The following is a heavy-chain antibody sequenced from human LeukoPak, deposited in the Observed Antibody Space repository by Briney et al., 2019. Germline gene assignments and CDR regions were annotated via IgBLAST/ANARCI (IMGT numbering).Heavy chain of an antibody. CDR3: ARGDHRQYYYYGMDV. CDR2: IYHSGST. CDR1: GGSISGYS. V-gene: IGHV4-30-2*01. D-gene: IGHD1-14*01. Sequence: SETLSLTCTVSGGSISGYSWSWIRQPPGKGLEWIGYIYHSGSTYYNPSLKSRVTISVDRSKNQFSLKLSSVTAADTAVYYCARGDHRQYYYYGMDVWGQGTTVTVSS. J-gene: IGHJ6*02.